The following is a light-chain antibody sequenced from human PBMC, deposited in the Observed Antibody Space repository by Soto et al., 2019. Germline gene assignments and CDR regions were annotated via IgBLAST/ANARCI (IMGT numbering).Light chain of an antibody. CDR2: KAS. J-gene: IGKJ1*01. CDR1: QSISTW. V-gene: IGKV1-5*03. Sequence: DIQMTQSPSTLSASVGDRVTITCRASQSISTWLAWYQQEPGKAPKLLIHKASSLQSGVPSRFSGSGSGTAFTLTISSLHPDDFVTYYCQQYNSYSPTFGQGTRVEIK. CDR3: QQYNSYSPT.